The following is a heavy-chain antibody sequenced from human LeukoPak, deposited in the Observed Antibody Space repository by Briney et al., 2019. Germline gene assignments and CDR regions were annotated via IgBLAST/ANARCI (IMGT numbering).Heavy chain of an antibody. CDR3: ARGRPKIEEAYYYYMDV. Sequence: PGGSLRLSCAASGFTFSSYWMSWVRQAPGKGLEWVANIKQDGSEKYYVDSVKGRFTISRDNAKNSLYLQMNSLRAEDTAVYYCARGRPKIEEAYYYYMDVWGKGTTVTVSS. V-gene: IGHV3-7*01. J-gene: IGHJ6*03. CDR2: IKQDGSEK. CDR1: GFTFSSYW.